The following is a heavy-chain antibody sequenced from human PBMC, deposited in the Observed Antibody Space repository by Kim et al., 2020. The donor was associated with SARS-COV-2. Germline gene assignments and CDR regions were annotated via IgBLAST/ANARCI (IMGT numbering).Heavy chain of an antibody. J-gene: IGHJ4*02. CDR3: ARDIYHTGFEY. CDR1: GYIFTNFA. Sequence: ASVKVSCKASGYIFTNFAIQWVRQAPGQRLEWMGWINAGTGNTKFSQQFQGRVTFTRDTSANTVYMELSRLGSEDTAVYYCARDIYHTGFEYWGQGTLVAVSS. V-gene: IGHV1-3*01. CDR2: INAGTGNT. D-gene: IGHD2-8*02.